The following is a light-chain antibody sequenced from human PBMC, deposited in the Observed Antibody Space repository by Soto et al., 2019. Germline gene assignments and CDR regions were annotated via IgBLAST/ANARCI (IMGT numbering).Light chain of an antibody. CDR3: QQGYSTPWT. CDR2: AAS. J-gene: IGKJ1*01. CDR1: QSISYY. V-gene: IGKV1-39*01. Sequence: DIQMTQSPSSLSASVEDRVTITCRASQSISYYLHWYQQKPGKAPKLLIYAASNLQSGVPSRFSASGSGTDFTLTLNSLQPEDFATYYCQQGYSTPWTFGQGTKVEIK.